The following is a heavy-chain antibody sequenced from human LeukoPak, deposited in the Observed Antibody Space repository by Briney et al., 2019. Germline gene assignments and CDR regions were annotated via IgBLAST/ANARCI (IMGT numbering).Heavy chain of an antibody. V-gene: IGHV1-8*01. CDR1: GYTFTSYD. J-gene: IGHJ6*02. Sequence: ASVKVSCKASGYTFTSYDINWVRQATGQGLEWMGWRNPNSGKTGYAQKFQGRVTMTRNTSISTAYMELSSLRSEDTAVYYCARGDIVVVVAATHYYYYGMDVWGQGTTVTVSS. CDR3: ARGDIVVVVAATHYYYYGMDV. CDR2: RNPNSGKT. D-gene: IGHD2-15*01.